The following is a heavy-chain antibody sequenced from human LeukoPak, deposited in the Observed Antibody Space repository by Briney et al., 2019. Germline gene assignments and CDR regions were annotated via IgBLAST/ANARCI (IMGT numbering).Heavy chain of an antibody. CDR2: ISSSSSYI. V-gene: IGHV3-21*01. J-gene: IGHJ3*02. D-gene: IGHD2-15*01. Sequence: GGSLRLSCAASGFTFSSYSMNWVRQAPGKGLEWVPSISSSSSYIYYADSVKGRFTISRDNAKNSLYLQMNSLRAEDTAVYYCAKVQVGAAKWGAFDIWGQGTMVTVSS. CDR1: GFTFSSYS. CDR3: AKVQVGAAKWGAFDI.